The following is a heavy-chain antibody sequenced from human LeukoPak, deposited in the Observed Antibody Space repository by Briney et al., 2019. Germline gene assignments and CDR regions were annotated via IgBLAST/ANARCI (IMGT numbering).Heavy chain of an antibody. CDR1: GFTFSNYW. CDR2: IKQDGSEK. D-gene: IGHD6-13*01. Sequence: GGSLRLSCAASGFTFSNYWMSWVRQAPGKGLEWVANIKQDGSEKCYVDSVKGRFTISRGNAENSLYLQMSSLRAEDTAVYYCARLGAAAGVDYWGQGTLVTVSS. J-gene: IGHJ4*02. V-gene: IGHV3-7*01. CDR3: ARLGAAAGVDY.